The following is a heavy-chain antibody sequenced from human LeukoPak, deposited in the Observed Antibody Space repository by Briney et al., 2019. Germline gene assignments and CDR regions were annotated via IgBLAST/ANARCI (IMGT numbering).Heavy chain of an antibody. V-gene: IGHV1-2*02. CDR2: INPNSGGT. D-gene: IGHD5-18*01. Sequence: ASVKVSCKASGYTFTGYYMHWVRQAPGQGLEWMGWINPNSGGTNYAQKFQGRVTMTRDTSTSTAYMELSRLRSDDTAVYYCARDIVMVTYWLDPWGQGTLVTVSS. J-gene: IGHJ5*02. CDR3: ARDIVMVTYWLDP. CDR1: GYTFTGYY.